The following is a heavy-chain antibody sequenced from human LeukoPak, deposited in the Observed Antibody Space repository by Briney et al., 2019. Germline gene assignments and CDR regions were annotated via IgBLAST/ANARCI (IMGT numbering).Heavy chain of an antibody. CDR2: IYYSGST. CDR1: GGSISSYY. CDR3: ARDVGVSSSWYSRYYYYYGMDV. J-gene: IGHJ6*02. D-gene: IGHD6-13*01. V-gene: IGHV4-59*01. Sequence: PSETLSLTCTVSGGSISSYYWSWIRQPPGKGLEWVGYIYYSGSTNYNPSLKSRVTISVDTSKNQFSLKLSSVTAADTAVYYCARDVGVSSSWYSRYYYYYGMDVWGQGTTVTVSS.